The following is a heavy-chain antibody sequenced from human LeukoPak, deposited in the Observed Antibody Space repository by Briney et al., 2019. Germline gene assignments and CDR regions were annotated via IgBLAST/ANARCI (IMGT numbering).Heavy chain of an antibody. J-gene: IGHJ4*02. V-gene: IGHV3-30*02. D-gene: IGHD3-9*01. CDR3: ARDSGIRYFDWSLGY. CDR1: GFTFSSYG. Sequence: GGSLRLSCAASGFTFSSYGMHWVRQAPGKGLEWVAFIRYDGSNKYYADSVKGRFTISRDNSKNTLYLQMNSLRAEDTAVYYCARDSGIRYFDWSLGYWGQGTLVTVSS. CDR2: IRYDGSNK.